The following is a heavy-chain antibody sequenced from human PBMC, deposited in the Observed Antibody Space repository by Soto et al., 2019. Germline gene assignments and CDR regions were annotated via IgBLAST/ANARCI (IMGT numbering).Heavy chain of an antibody. CDR3: AAWGGRTYYYDSSGYRDAFDI. J-gene: IGHJ3*02. CDR2: IVVGSGNT. D-gene: IGHD3-22*01. CDR1: GFTFTSSA. Sequence: ASVKVSCKASGFTFTSSAVQWVRQARGQRLEWIGWIVVGSGNTNYAQKFQERVTITRDMSTSTAYMELSSLRSEDTAVYYCAAWGGRTYYYDSSGYRDAFDIWDQGTMVTVSS. V-gene: IGHV1-58*01.